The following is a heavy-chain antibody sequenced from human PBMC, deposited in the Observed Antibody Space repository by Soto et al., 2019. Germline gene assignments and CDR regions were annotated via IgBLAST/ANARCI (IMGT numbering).Heavy chain of an antibody. Sequence: ASVKVSCKASGYTFTSYGISWVRQAPGQGLEWMGWISAYNGNTNYAQKLQGRVTMTTDTSTSTAYMELRSLRSDDTAVYYCARDAVHTYYYDSSGYSPFDYWGQGTLVTVSS. CDR2: ISAYNGNT. V-gene: IGHV1-18*01. CDR1: GYTFTSYG. CDR3: ARDAVHTYYYDSSGYSPFDY. J-gene: IGHJ4*02. D-gene: IGHD3-22*01.